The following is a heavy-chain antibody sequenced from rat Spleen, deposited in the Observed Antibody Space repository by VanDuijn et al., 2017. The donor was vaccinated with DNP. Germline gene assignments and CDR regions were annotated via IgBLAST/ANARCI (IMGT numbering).Heavy chain of an antibody. CDR1: GFTFSDYY. J-gene: IGHJ2*01. D-gene: IGHD3-1*01. CDR2: ITNSGGST. V-gene: IGHV5S10*01. CDR3: TVPQDFDY. Sequence: EVQLVESGGGLVQPGGSLKLSCAASGFTFSDYYMAWVRQAPKKGLEWVASITNSGGSTYYRDSVKGRFTISRDNAKSTLYLQMDSLRSEDTATYYCTVPQDFDYWGQGVMVTVSS.